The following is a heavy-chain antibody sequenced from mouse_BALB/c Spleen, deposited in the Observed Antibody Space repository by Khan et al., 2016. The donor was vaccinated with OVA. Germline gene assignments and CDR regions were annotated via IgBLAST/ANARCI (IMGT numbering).Heavy chain of an antibody. CDR1: GYTFTSYT. J-gene: IGHJ3*01. D-gene: IGHD2-14*01. CDR3: VREGAYRRNDGWFAY. V-gene: IGHV1-4*01. CDR2: INPSNGYT. Sequence: VQLQESGAELARPGASVKMSCKASGYTFTSYTIHWIKLRPGQGLEWIGFINPSNGYTNYNQKFKDKATLTADKSSTTVYMQLSSLTSDDSAVYNCVREGAYRRNDGWFAYWGQGTLVTVSA.